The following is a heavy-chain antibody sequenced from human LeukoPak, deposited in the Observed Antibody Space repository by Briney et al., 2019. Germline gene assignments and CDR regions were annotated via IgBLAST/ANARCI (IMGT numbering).Heavy chain of an antibody. CDR2: ISGSGGST. V-gene: IGHV3-23*01. CDR3: AKRPGYDSSGYRDY. J-gene: IGHJ4*02. D-gene: IGHD3-22*01. CDR1: GFSFSSYA. Sequence: PGGSLRHSCAASGFSFSSYAMSSVRQALRKGLGWVLAISGSGGSTYYAASVKGRFTISRDNSKNTLYLQMNSLRAEDTAVYYCAKRPGYDSSGYRDYWGQGTLVTVSS.